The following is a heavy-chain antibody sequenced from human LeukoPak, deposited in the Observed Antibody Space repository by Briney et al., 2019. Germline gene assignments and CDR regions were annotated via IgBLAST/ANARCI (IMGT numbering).Heavy chain of an antibody. CDR1: GYTFTNYG. V-gene: IGHV1-18*01. J-gene: IGHJ2*01. Sequence: ASVKVSCKASGYTFTNYGITWMRQAPGQGLEWMGWINTYNGNTNYAQKLQGRVTITTDTSTSTAYMELRSLRSDDTAVYYCARLYYYDSSGYGWYFDLWGRGTLVTVSS. CDR2: INTYNGNT. CDR3: ARLYYYDSSGYGWYFDL. D-gene: IGHD3-22*01.